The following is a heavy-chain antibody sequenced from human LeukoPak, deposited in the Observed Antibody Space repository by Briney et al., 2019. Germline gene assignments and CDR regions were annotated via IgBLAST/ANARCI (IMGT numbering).Heavy chain of an antibody. CDR3: AKRGVVIRVILVGFHKEAYYFDS. V-gene: IGHV3-23*01. CDR1: GITLSNYG. Sequence: GGSLRLSCAVSGITLSNYGMSWVRQAPGKVLEWVAGISDRGGRTNYADSVKGRFTISRDNPKNTPYRQMNSLRAEDTAVYFCAKRGVVIRVILVGFHKEAYYFDSWGQGALVTVSS. J-gene: IGHJ4*02. CDR2: ISDRGGRT. D-gene: IGHD3-22*01.